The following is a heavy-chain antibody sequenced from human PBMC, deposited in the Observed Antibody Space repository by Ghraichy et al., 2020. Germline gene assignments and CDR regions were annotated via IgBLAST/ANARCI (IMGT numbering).Heavy chain of an antibody. CDR2: IYNTGST. CDR1: GASISSGGHF. CDR3: ARGTSSSAAYSMDV. J-gene: IGHJ6*02. Sequence: SETLPLTCTVSGASISSGGHFWSWIRQHPGKGLECIGHIYNTGSTYYNPSLKSRVSISVDTSKNQSSLKLSAVTAADTAVYYCARGTSSSAAYSMDVWGQGTTVTVSS. V-gene: IGHV4-31*03. D-gene: IGHD6-6*01.